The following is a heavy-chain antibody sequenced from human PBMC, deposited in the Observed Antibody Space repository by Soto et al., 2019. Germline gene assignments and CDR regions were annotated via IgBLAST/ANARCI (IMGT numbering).Heavy chain of an antibody. J-gene: IGHJ3*02. CDR1: GYTFTSYG. V-gene: IGHV1-18*04. Sequence: GASVKVSCKASGYTFTSYGISWVRQAPGQGLEWMGWISAYNGNTNYAQKLQGRVTMTTDTSTSTAYMELRSLRSDDTAVYYCARDTHYYDSSGYYRDDAFEIWGQGTMFTISS. D-gene: IGHD3-22*01. CDR2: ISAYNGNT. CDR3: ARDTHYYDSSGYYRDDAFEI.